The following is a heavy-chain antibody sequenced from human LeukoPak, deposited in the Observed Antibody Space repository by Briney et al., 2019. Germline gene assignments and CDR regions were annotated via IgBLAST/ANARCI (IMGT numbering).Heavy chain of an antibody. D-gene: IGHD4-17*01. CDR3: ASLQRNSYGDYEG. Sequence: ASVKVSCKVSGGTFSSYAISWVRQAPGQGLEWMGRIIPILGIANYAQKFQGRVTITADKSTSTAYMELSSLRSEDTAVYYCASLQRNSYGDYEGWGQGTLVTVSS. J-gene: IGHJ4*02. V-gene: IGHV1-69*04. CDR2: IIPILGIA. CDR1: GGTFSSYA.